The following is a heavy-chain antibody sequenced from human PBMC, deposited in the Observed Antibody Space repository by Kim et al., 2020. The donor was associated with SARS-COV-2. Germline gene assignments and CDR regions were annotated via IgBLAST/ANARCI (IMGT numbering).Heavy chain of an antibody. D-gene: IGHD6-25*01. J-gene: IGHJ4*02. CDR3: ATLAAAGGYFEY. V-gene: IGHV3-30*07. Sequence: YNGDSVKARFTITRDNSKNTLFLQMNILKTVDTAVYYCATLAAAGGYFEYWGQGTLVTVSA.